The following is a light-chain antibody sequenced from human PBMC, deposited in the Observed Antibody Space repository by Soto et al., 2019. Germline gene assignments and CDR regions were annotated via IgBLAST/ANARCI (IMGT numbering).Light chain of an antibody. CDR1: SSNIGSNT. J-gene: IGLJ2*01. CDR3: AAWDDSLNGLV. CDR2: SNN. V-gene: IGLV1-44*01. Sequence: QSVLTQPPSASGTPGQRVTISCSGSSSNIGSNTVNWYQQLPGTDPKLLIYSNNKRPSGVPDRFSGSKSGTSASLAISGLQSEDEADYYCAAWDDSLNGLVFGGGTKLTVL.